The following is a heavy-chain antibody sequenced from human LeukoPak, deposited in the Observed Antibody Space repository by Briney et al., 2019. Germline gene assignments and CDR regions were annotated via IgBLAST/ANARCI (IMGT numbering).Heavy chain of an antibody. CDR1: GYTFTGYY. CDR2: INPNSGGT. V-gene: IGHV1-2*02. CDR3: ARGGRVDCSSTSCFTPDNWFDP. D-gene: IGHD2-2*02. J-gene: IGHJ5*02. Sequence: GASVKVSCKASGYTFTGYYMYWVRQAPGQGLEWMGWINPNSGGTNYAQKFQGRVTMTRDTSISTAYMELSRLRSDDTAVYYCARGGRVDCSSTSCFTPDNWFDPWGQGTLVTVSS.